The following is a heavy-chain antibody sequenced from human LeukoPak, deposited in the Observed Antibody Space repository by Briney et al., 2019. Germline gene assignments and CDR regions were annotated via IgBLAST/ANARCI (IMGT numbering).Heavy chain of an antibody. D-gene: IGHD3-22*01. CDR1: GGTFSGYY. Sequence: SETLSLTCAVYGGTFSGYYRSWLRQTPGKGLEWMGVINQSGSTNYNPSLKRRVTISVDTSKHQFSLKLSSVTAADTAVYYCASNKRLNYYDSSGSQGFDYWGQGILVTVSS. V-gene: IGHV4-34*01. J-gene: IGHJ4*02. CDR2: INQSGST. CDR3: ASNKRLNYYDSSGSQGFDY.